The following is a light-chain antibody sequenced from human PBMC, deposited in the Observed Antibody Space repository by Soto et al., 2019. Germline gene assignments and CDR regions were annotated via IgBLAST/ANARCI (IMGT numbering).Light chain of an antibody. Sequence: QSVLTQPPSASGTPGQRVTISCSGSSSNIGSNTVNWYQQLPGTAPKLLIYSNNQRPSGVPDRFSGSKSGTSASLAISGLQSEDEADYYCAAWDANLSGWVFGGGTKLTVL. CDR2: SNN. CDR3: AAWDANLSGWV. J-gene: IGLJ3*02. CDR1: SSNIGSNT. V-gene: IGLV1-44*01.